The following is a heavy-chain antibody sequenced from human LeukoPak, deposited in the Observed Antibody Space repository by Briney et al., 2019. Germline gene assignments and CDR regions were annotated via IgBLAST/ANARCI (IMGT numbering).Heavy chain of an antibody. D-gene: IGHD6-13*01. Sequence: GGSLRLSCAASGFTFSTYSMNWVRQAPGKGLEWVSSISSNNRYIYYADSVKGRFTISRDNAKNSLYLQMNSLRAEDTAVYYCARVSSWYERGPFDYWGQGTLVTVSS. V-gene: IGHV3-21*01. CDR2: ISSNNRYI. J-gene: IGHJ4*02. CDR3: ARVSSWYERGPFDY. CDR1: GFTFSTYS.